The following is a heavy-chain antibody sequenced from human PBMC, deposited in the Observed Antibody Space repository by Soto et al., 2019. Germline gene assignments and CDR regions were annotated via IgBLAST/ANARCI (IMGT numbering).Heavy chain of an antibody. V-gene: IGHV1-69*19. CDR3: GTGRIVVVGSRAYYGMDV. CDR2: IIPVFGIV. J-gene: IGHJ6*02. Sequence: QLQLAQSGADVKKAGSSVKVSCKASGGTLSNSAFSWVRQAPEQGLEWMGGIIPVFGIVNYAQKFQDRVTITADESTSTAYMELRSLRSEDSAVYFCGTGRIVVVGSRAYYGMDVWGQGTTVTV. CDR1: GGTLSNSA. D-gene: IGHD3-22*01.